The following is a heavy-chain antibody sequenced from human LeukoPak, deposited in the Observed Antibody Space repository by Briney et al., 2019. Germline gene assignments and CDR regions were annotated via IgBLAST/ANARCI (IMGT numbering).Heavy chain of an antibody. D-gene: IGHD6-13*01. CDR2: INHSGST. Sequence: SETLSLTCAVYGGSFSGYYWSWIRQPPGKGLEWIGEINHSGSTNYNPSLKSRDTISVDTSKNQFSLKLSSVTAADTAVYYCARAPYSSSWLNWGQGTLVTVSS. CDR3: ARAPYSSSWLN. V-gene: IGHV4-34*01. CDR1: GGSFSGYY. J-gene: IGHJ4*02.